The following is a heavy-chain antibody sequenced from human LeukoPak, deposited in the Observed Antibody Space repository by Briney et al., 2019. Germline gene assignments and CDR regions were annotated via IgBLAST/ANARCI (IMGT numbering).Heavy chain of an antibody. CDR2: IIPILGIA. J-gene: IGHJ4*02. D-gene: IGHD4-17*01. V-gene: IGHV1-69*04. Sequence: SVKVSCKASGGTFSNYAISWVRQAPGQGLEWMGRIIPILGIANYAQKFQGRVTITADKSTSTAYMELSSLRSEDTAVYYCGRSYYGDYGVDYWGQGTLVTVSS. CDR1: GGTFSNYA. CDR3: GRSYYGDYGVDY.